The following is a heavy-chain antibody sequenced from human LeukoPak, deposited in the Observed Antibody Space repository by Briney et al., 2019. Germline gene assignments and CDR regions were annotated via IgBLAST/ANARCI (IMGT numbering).Heavy chain of an antibody. CDR2: ISNNGVTT. D-gene: IGHD4-17*01. CDR3: ARGGYGDYVGVHFDD. CDR1: GFTFINYA. V-gene: IGHV3-64*01. J-gene: IGHJ4*02. Sequence: GGSLRLSCAASGFTFINYAMHWVRQAPGKGLEYVSPISNNGVTTYYANSVKGRFTISIDNSKNTLYLHMGSLRAEDMAVYYCARGGYGDYVGVHFDDWGQGTLVTVSS.